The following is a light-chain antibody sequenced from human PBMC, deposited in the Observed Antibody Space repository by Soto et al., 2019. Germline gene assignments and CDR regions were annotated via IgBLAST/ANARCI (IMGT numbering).Light chain of an antibody. CDR2: AAS. V-gene: IGKV1D-8*01. CDR1: QGISSY. CDR3: QQSFSSPPWT. Sequence: VIWITHAPSLLSASTLDRVTLRFLMSQGISSYLSWYQQKPGKAPELPIYAASSLHSGVPSRFSGSGSGTDFTLTIRSLQPEDFATYYCQQSFSSPPWTCGKG. J-gene: IGKJ1*01.